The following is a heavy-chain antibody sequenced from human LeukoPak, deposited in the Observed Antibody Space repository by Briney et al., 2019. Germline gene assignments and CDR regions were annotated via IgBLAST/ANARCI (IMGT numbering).Heavy chain of an antibody. D-gene: IGHD2-15*01. J-gene: IGHJ4*02. V-gene: IGHV3-53*01. CDR1: GFTDSSRF. Sequence: GGSLRLSCEASGFTDSSRFMGWVQQAAGKGLEWVSIIHISATTYYADSVKGRFTISRDNFKNTLYLQMNSLRAEDTAVYYCARERGSDLGQGTLVTVSS. CDR2: IHISATT. CDR3: ARERGSD.